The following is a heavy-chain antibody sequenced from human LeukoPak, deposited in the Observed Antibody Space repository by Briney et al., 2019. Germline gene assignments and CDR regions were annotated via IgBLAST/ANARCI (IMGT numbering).Heavy chain of an antibody. CDR1: GFTFSSYS. V-gene: IGHV3-21*01. CDR2: ISSSSSYI. Sequence: NPGGSLRLSCAASGFTFSSYSMNWVRQAPGKGLEWVSSISSSSSYIYYADSVKGRFTISRDNAKNSLYLQMNSLRAEDTAVYYCARDGRYSGSYFDYWGQGTLVTVSS. D-gene: IGHD1-26*01. CDR3: ARDGRYSGSYFDY. J-gene: IGHJ4*02.